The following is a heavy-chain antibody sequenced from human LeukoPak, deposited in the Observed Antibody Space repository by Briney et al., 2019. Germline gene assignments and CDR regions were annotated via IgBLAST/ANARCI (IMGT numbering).Heavy chain of an antibody. D-gene: IGHD3-16*01. CDR2: IYSGGST. CDR1: GFTVSGNY. Sequence: GGSLRLSCAASGFTVSGNYMTWVRQAPGKGLEWVSVIYSGGSTYYADSVKGRFTISRDNSKNTLYLQMSSLRADDTAVYYCAKDRPSQAWAGGKGTTVTVSS. J-gene: IGHJ6*03. V-gene: IGHV3-53*01. CDR3: AKDRPSQAWA.